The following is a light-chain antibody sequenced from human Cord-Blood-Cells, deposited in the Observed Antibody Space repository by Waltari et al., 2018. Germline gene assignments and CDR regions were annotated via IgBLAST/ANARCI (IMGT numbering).Light chain of an antibody. V-gene: IGLV2-23*01. Sequence: QSALTQPASVSGSPGQSITISCTGTSRDVGRYNLVSWYQQHPGKAPKLRIYEGSKRPSVVSNRFSGSKSGNTASLTISGLQAEDEADYYCCSYAGSSTLVFGGGTKLTVL. CDR3: CSYAGSSTLV. CDR2: EGS. CDR1: SRDVGRYNL. J-gene: IGLJ3*02.